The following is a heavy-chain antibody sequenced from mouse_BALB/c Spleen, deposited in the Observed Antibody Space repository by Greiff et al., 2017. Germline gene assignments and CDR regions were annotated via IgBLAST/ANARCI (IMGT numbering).Heavy chain of an antibody. Sequence: EVHLVESGPELVKPGASVKISCKASGYSFTGYFMNWVMQSHGKSLEWIGRINPYNGDTFYNQKFKGKATLTVDKSSSTAHMELRSLASEDSAVYYCARREGGYYFDYWGQGTTLTVSS. CDR1: GYSFTGYF. V-gene: IGHV1-20*02. CDR2: INPYNGDT. J-gene: IGHJ2*01. CDR3: ARREGGYYFDY.